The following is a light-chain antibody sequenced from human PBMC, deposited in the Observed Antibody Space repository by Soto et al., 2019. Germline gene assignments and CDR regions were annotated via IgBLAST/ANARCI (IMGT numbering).Light chain of an antibody. J-gene: IGKJ2*01. CDR2: NTS. Sequence: EVLLTQSPGTLSLSPGDRATLSCRASQSITNNYMAWYQQRSGQAPRLLIYNTSSRATGIPDRFSGSGSGTDFTLTISRLEPEDFAVYYCRQYDSSSPPYTFGRGTKLEI. V-gene: IGKV3-20*01. CDR1: QSITNNY. CDR3: RQYDSSSPPYT.